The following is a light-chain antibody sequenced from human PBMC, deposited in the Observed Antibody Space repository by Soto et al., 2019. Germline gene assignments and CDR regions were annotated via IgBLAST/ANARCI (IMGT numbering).Light chain of an antibody. Sequence: QSVLTQPASVSGSPGQSITISCTGTSSDVGNYDFVSWYQQHPGKAPKLMIYQVSKRPSGVSNRFSGSKSGNTASLTISGLHAEDEADYYCCSSAGGHAHWVFGGGTQLTVL. CDR3: CSSAGGHAHWV. CDR2: QVS. J-gene: IGLJ3*02. CDR1: SSDVGNYDF. V-gene: IGLV2-23*02.